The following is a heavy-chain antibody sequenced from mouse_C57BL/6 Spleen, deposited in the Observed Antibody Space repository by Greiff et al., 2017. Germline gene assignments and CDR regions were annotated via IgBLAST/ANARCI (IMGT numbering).Heavy chain of an antibody. CDR3: ARDRFYYGSSYSYAMDY. CDR2: INYDGSST. Sequence: EVKVVESEGGLVQPGSSMKLSCTASGFTFSDYYMAWVRQVPEKGLEWVANINYDGSSTYYLDSLKSRFIISRDNAKNILYLQMSSLKSEDTATYYCARDRFYYGSSYSYAMDYWGQGTSVTVSS. D-gene: IGHD1-1*01. J-gene: IGHJ4*01. CDR1: GFTFSDYY. V-gene: IGHV5-16*01.